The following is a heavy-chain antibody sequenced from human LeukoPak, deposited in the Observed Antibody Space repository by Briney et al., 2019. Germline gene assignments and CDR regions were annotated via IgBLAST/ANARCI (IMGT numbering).Heavy chain of an antibody. V-gene: IGHV1-2*02. Sequence: ASVKVSCKASGYTFTGYYMHWVRQAPGQGLEWMGWINPNSGGTNYAQKFQGRVTMTRDTSISTGYMELSRLRSDDTAVYYCARANGIAAAGTDYWGQGTLVTVSS. CDR1: GYTFTGYY. CDR3: ARANGIAAAGTDY. CDR2: INPNSGGT. D-gene: IGHD6-13*01. J-gene: IGHJ4*02.